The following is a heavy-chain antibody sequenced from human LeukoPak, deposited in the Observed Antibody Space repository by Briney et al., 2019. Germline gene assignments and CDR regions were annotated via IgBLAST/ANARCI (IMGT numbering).Heavy chain of an antibody. CDR3: ARDGVVPAAIQGFGYYYMDV. J-gene: IGHJ6*03. CDR2: INPNSGGT. D-gene: IGHD2-2*02. V-gene: IGHV1-2*02. CDR1: GYTFTGYY. Sequence: GASVKVSCKASGYTFTGYYMHWVRQAPGQGLEWMGWINPNSGGTNYAQKFQGRVTMTRDTSISTAYMELSRLRSDDTAVYYCARDGVVPAAIQGFGYYYMDVWGKGTTVTVSS.